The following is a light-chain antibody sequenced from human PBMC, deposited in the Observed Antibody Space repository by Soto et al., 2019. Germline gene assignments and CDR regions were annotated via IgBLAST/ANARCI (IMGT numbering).Light chain of an antibody. V-gene: IGKV3-11*01. CDR1: QTVSSS. CDR2: EAS. Sequence: TVLTQSPGTLSVSPGERATLSCRASQTVSSSLAWYQQKPGQAPRLLIYEASNRATGIPARFSGSGSGADFTLTISSLEPEDFALYYCQQHVNWPLTFGGGTKVDI. J-gene: IGKJ4*01. CDR3: QQHVNWPLT.